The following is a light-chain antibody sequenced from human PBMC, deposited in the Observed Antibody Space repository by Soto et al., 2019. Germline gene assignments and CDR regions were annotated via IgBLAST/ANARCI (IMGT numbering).Light chain of an antibody. CDR2: LGS. Sequence: EIVMTQSPLSLPVTPGEPASISCRSSQSLLHKNGNNYFNWYLQKPGQSPQHLIYLGSKRASGVHDRFSGSGSGTDFTLRISRVEAEDVGVYDCMQALQIPWTWGQGTRVEAK. V-gene: IGKV2-28*01. J-gene: IGKJ1*01. CDR3: MQALQIPWT. CDR1: QSLLHKNGNNY.